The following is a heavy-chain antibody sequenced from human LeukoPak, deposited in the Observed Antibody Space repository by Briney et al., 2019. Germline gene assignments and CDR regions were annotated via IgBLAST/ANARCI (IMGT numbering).Heavy chain of an antibody. V-gene: IGHV3-48*03. Sequence: GGSLRLSCAASGFTFSSYEMNWVRQAPGKGLEWVSYISSSGSTIYYADSVKGRFTISRDNAKNSLYLQMNSLRAEDTAVYYCASEYYYDSSGSPQGDYWGQGTLVTVSS. CDR2: ISSSGSTI. J-gene: IGHJ4*02. CDR1: GFTFSSYE. D-gene: IGHD3-22*01. CDR3: ASEYYYDSSGSPQGDY.